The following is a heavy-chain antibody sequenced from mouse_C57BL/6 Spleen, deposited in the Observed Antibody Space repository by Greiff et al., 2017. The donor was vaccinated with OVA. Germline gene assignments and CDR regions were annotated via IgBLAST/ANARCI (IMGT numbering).Heavy chain of an antibody. CDR2: IDPENGDT. J-gene: IGHJ3*01. D-gene: IGHD2-2*01. CDR3: TTTTMVTTIPFAY. Sequence: EVQLQQSGAELVRPGASVKLSCTASGFNIKDDYMHWVKQRPEQGLEWIGWIDPENGDTEYASKFQGKATITADTSSNTAYLQLSSLTSEDTAVYYCTTTTMVTTIPFAYWGQGTLVTVSA. V-gene: IGHV14-4*01. CDR1: GFNIKDDY.